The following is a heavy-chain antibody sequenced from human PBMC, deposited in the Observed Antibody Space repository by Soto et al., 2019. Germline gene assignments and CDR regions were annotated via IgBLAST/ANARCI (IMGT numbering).Heavy chain of an antibody. Sequence: QVQLVQSGAEVKKPGSSVKVSCKASGGTSSSYTISWVRQAPGQGLEWMGRIIPMFGIAKYPQKFQGRVTITADRSSNTAYMELSSLRSEDTAVYYCARGTPVPTYFFDSWGQGTLLTVSS. CDR3: ARGTPVPTYFFDS. CDR2: IIPMFGIA. CDR1: GGTSSSYT. D-gene: IGHD4-17*01. J-gene: IGHJ4*02. V-gene: IGHV1-69*02.